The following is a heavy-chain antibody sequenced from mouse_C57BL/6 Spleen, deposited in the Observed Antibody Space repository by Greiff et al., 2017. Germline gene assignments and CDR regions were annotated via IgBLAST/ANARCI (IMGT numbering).Heavy chain of an antibody. J-gene: IGHJ2*01. D-gene: IGHD1-1*01. CDR1: GYTFTSYW. V-gene: IGHV1-69*01. CDR2: IDPSDSYT. Sequence: VQLQQPGAELVMPGASVKLSCKASGYTFTSYWMHWVKQRPGQGLEWIGEIDPSDSYTNYNQKFKGKSTLTVDKSSSTAYMQLSSLTSEDSAVYYCARGEGLLRGGFDYWGQGTTLTVSS. CDR3: ARGEGLLRGGFDY.